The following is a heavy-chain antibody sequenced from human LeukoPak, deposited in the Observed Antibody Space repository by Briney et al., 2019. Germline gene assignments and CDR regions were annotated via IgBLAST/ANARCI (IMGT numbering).Heavy chain of an antibody. V-gene: IGHV4-59*01. Sequence: SETLSLTCTVSGGSISSYYWSWIRQPPGKGLEWIGYIYYSGSTNYNPSLKSRVTISVDTSKNQFSLKLSSVTAVDTAVYYCARDLGYCSSTSCYHWFDPWGQGTLVTVSS. D-gene: IGHD2-2*03. J-gene: IGHJ5*02. CDR2: IYYSGST. CDR3: ARDLGYCSSTSCYHWFDP. CDR1: GGSISSYY.